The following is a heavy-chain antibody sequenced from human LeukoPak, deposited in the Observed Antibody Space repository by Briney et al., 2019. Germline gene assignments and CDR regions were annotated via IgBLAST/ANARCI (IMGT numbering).Heavy chain of an antibody. CDR2: ISGSGGST. V-gene: IGHV3-23*01. D-gene: IGHD3-22*01. CDR3: AKDVFYYDSSGYYYAPDAFDI. CDR1: GFTFSNYA. J-gene: IGHJ3*02. Sequence: GSLRLSCGASGFTFSNYAMSWVRQAPGKGLEWVSAISGSGGSTYYADSVKGRFTISRDNSKNTLYLQMNSLRAEDTAVYYCAKDVFYYDSSGYYYAPDAFDIWGQGTMVTVSS.